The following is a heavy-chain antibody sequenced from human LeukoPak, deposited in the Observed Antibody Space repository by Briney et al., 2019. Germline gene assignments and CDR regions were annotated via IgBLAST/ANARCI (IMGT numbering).Heavy chain of an antibody. CDR2: ISGSGSST. V-gene: IGHV3-23*01. J-gene: IGHJ4*02. D-gene: IGHD5-24*01. CDR3: AKDDAWLQFND. Sequence: GGSLRLSCAASGFTFSSYAMNWVRQVPGKGLEWVSVISGSGSSTYYADSVKGRFTISRDNSENTVYLHMSSLRAGDTAVYFCAKDDAWLQFNDWGQGTLVTVSS. CDR1: GFTFSSYA.